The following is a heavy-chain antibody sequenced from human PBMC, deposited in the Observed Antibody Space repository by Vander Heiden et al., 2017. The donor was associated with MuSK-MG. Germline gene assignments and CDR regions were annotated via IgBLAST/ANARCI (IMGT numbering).Heavy chain of an antibody. D-gene: IGHD2-15*01. V-gene: IGHV3-73*01. Sequence: EVQLVESGGDVVQPGGSLKLSCAASGFSFSDSIIHWVRQASGKGLEWVGRIRSKANNFATAYGESVKGRFTISRDDSKDMAYLQMNNLKTEDTAVYYCARRVLGATQDWIDPWGQGTLVTVSS. CDR3: ARRVLGATQDWIDP. CDR1: GFSFSDSI. CDR2: IRSKANNFAT. J-gene: IGHJ5*02.